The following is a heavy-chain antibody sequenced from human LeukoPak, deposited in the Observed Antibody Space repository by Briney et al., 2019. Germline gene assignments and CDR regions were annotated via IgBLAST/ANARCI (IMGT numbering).Heavy chain of an antibody. J-gene: IGHJ6*03. CDR2: IYYSGST. V-gene: IGHV4-59*01. D-gene: IGHD2-15*01. CDR3: AREGRYCSGGSCYSGNYYYYYMDV. CDR1: GGSISSYY. Sequence: PSETLSLTCTVSGGSISSYYWSWIRQPPGKGLEWIGYIYYSGSTNYNPSLKSRVTISVDTSKNQFSLKLSSVTAADTAVYYCAREGRYCSGGSCYSGNYYYYYMDVWGKGTTVTISS.